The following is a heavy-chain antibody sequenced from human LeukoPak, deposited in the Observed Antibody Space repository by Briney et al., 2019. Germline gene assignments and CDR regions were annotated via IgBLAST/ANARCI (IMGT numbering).Heavy chain of an antibody. Sequence: SETLSLTCTVSGGSISGHYWSWIRQPAGKGLEWIGRIYMTGSTNYNPSLKSRVTMSVDMSKNQFSLKLSSVTAADTAVYYCARAGVATITVDYWGQGTLVTVSS. D-gene: IGHD5-12*01. CDR1: GGSISGHY. V-gene: IGHV4-4*07. CDR3: ARAGVATITVDY. J-gene: IGHJ4*02. CDR2: IYMTGST.